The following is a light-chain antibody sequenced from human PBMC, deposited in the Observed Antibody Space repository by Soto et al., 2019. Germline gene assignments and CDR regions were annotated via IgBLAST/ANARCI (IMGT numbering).Light chain of an antibody. J-gene: IGLJ1*01. CDR3: QSYDSSLSGSDV. CDR2: GNS. Sequence: QSVLTQPPSVSGAPGQRVTISCTGSSSNIGAGYDVHWYQQLPGTAPKLLIYGNSNRPSGVPDRFSGSKSGTSASLAITGLQAEDVADYYCQSYDSSLSGSDVFGTGTKVTV. V-gene: IGLV1-40*01. CDR1: SSNIGAGYD.